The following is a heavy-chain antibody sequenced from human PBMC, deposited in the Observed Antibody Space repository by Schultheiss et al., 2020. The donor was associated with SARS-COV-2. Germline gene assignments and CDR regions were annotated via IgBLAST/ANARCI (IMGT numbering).Heavy chain of an antibody. V-gene: IGHV1-2*02. CDR3: ASPHYVEMATILEGLYAFDI. Sequence: ASVKVSCKTSGYTFTGYNMHWVRQAPGQGLEWMGWINPNSGGTNYAQKFQGRVTMTRDTSISTAYMELSRLRSEDTAVYYCASPHYVEMATILEGLYAFDIWGQGTMVTVSS. D-gene: IGHD5-24*01. CDR1: GYTFTGYN. J-gene: IGHJ3*02. CDR2: INPNSGGT.